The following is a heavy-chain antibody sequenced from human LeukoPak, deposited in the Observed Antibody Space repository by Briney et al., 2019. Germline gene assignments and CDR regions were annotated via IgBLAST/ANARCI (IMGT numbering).Heavy chain of an antibody. CDR2: IHYSGST. CDR1: GGSISSGGYY. V-gene: IGHV4-31*03. CDR3: ARDRGTMIEYYFDY. J-gene: IGHJ4*02. D-gene: IGHD3-22*01. Sequence: SETLSLTCTVSGGSISSGGYYWSWIRQHPGKGLEWIGYIHYSGSTYYNPSLKSRVTISVDTSKNQFSLKLSSVTAADTAVYYCARDRGTMIEYYFDYWGQGTLVTVSS.